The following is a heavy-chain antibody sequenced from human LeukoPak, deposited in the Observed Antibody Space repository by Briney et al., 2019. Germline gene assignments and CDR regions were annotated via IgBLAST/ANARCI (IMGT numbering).Heavy chain of an antibody. CDR2: IYSGGST. J-gene: IGHJ4*02. CDR3: ARDGRYSSGWYGRYFDY. D-gene: IGHD6-19*01. Sequence: GGSLRLSCAASEFIVSANYMSWVRQAPGKGLEWVSLIYSGGSTYYADSVKGRFTISRDSSKNILHLQMNTLRAEDTAVYYCARDGRYSSGWYGRYFDYWGQGTLVTVSS. V-gene: IGHV3-66*01. CDR1: EFIVSANY.